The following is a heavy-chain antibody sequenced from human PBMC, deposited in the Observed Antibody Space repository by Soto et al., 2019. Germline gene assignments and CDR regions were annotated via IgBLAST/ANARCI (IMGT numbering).Heavy chain of an antibody. Sequence: GGSLRLSCAASGFTFSSYAMSWVRQAPGKGLEWVSAISGSGGSTYYADSVKVRFTISRDNSKNTLYLQMNSLRAEDTAVYYCAKDRITIFGVVINDFDYWGQGTLVTVSS. CDR3: AKDRITIFGVVINDFDY. CDR1: GFTFSSYA. J-gene: IGHJ4*02. V-gene: IGHV3-23*01. D-gene: IGHD3-3*01. CDR2: ISGSGGST.